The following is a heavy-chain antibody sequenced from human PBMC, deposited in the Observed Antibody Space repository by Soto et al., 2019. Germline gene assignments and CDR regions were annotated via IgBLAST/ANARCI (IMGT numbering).Heavy chain of an antibody. Sequence: QVQLQESGPGLVKPSETLSLTCAVSGASISSESYYWSWIRQSPGKGLEWLGYIYYTGMTNYNPSLKSRVAISIDASNNHFSLGVRSVTAADTAKYYCVRGGSGYPFDYWGQGILVIVSS. V-gene: IGHV4-61*03. CDR1: GASISSESYY. CDR2: IYYTGMT. CDR3: VRGGSGYPFDY. J-gene: IGHJ4*02. D-gene: IGHD3-22*01.